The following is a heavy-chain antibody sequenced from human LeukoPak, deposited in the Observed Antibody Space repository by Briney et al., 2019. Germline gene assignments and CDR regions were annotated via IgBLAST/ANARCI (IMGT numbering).Heavy chain of an antibody. CDR1: GFTVSNNY. D-gene: IGHD6-13*01. CDR2: IYGDGAT. J-gene: IGHJ5*02. V-gene: IGHV3-66*01. CDR3: AKGGAPSSRYAPWWFDP. Sequence: GASLRLSCAASGFTVSNNYMTWVRQAAGKGLEWVSIIYGDGATHYADSVKGRFIISRDNSKNTLDLQMHSLRVEDTAVYYCAKGGAPSSRYAPWWFDPWGQGTLVTVSS.